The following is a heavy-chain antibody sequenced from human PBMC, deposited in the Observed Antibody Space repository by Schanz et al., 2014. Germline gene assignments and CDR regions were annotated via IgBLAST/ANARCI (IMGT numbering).Heavy chain of an antibody. D-gene: IGHD3-10*01. CDR1: GFSFGTYA. V-gene: IGHV3-23*01. CDR3: VRDILHRVYESGSP. Sequence: EVHLLESGGGLVQPGGSLRLSCAASGFSFGTYAMSWVRQAPGKGLLWVSSISGTGGDDTYYADSVKGRFTISRDNSKNALYLQMNSLRAEDTAVYYCVRDILHRVYESGSPWGQGTLVTVSS. J-gene: IGHJ5*02. CDR2: ISGTGGDDT.